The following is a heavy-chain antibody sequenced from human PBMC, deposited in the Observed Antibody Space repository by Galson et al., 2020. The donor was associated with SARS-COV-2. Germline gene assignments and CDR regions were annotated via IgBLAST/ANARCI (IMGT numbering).Heavy chain of an antibody. D-gene: IGHD3-16*02. V-gene: IGHV3-30*04. CDR3: ASFPKGDRITFGGVIVLVDY. CDR2: ISYDGSNK. J-gene: IGHJ4*02. Sequence: GESLKISCAASGFTFSSYAMHWVRQAPGKGLEWVAVISYDGSNKYYADSVKGRFTISRDNSKNTLYLQMNSLRAVDTAVYYCASFPKGDRITFGGVIVLVDYWGQGTLVTVSS. CDR1: GFTFSSYA.